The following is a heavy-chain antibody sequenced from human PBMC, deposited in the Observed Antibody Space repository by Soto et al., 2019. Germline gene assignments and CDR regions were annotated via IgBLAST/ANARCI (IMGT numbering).Heavy chain of an antibody. V-gene: IGHV1-2*02. J-gene: IGHJ4*02. Sequence: QVQLVQSGTEMKKPGASVKVSCKASGNIFTDDYVHWLRQARGQGLEWMGWINPNSGDRNYAQKFQGRVTMTSDMSISLVYMELTRLTSNDTAVYFCARDITVSTMGFDYCGQGSLVTVSS. CDR1: GNIFTDDY. D-gene: IGHD4-17*01. CDR3: ARDITVSTMGFDY. CDR2: INPNSGDR.